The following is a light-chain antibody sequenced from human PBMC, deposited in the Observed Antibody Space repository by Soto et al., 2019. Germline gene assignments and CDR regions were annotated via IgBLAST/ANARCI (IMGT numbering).Light chain of an antibody. Sequence: DIVMTQSPATLSASPGERATLSCRASQSVSSNLAWYQQKPGQAPRLLIYGASTRATGIPARFRGSGSGTESALTISSLQSEDFAVDSYQQYKNWTQEYTFGQGTKLEIK. CDR1: QSVSSN. CDR3: QQYKNWTQEYT. V-gene: IGKV3-15*01. J-gene: IGKJ2*01. CDR2: GAS.